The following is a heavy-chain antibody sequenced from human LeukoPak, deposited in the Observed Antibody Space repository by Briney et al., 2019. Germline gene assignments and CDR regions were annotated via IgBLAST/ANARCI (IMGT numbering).Heavy chain of an antibody. CDR2: ICPDGTVT. CDR1: GFTFSTYC. J-gene: IGHJ4*02. V-gene: IGHV3-74*01. Sequence: GGSLRLSCAASGFTFSTYCMHWVRQAPGKGPMWVSRICPDGTVTNYADSVRARFIISRDNARNTVYLQMNSLRVEDTAVYYCVRDFRSADYWGQGTLVTVSS. CDR3: VRDFRSADY.